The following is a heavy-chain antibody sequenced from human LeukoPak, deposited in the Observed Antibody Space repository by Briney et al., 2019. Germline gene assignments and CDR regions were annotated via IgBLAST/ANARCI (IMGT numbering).Heavy chain of an antibody. Sequence: GGSLRLSCAASGFTFSSYWMSWLRQAPGKGLEWVANIKQDGSEKYYVDSVKGRFTISRDNAKNSLYLQMNSLRAEDTAVYYCASSNNDFWSGYYGNSDYWGQGTLVTVSS. D-gene: IGHD3-3*01. V-gene: IGHV3-7*01. CDR2: IKQDGSEK. CDR1: GFTFSSYW. J-gene: IGHJ4*02. CDR3: ASSNNDFWSGYYGNSDY.